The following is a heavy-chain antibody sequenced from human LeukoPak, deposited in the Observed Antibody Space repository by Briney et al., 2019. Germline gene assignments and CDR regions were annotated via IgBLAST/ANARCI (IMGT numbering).Heavy chain of an antibody. CDR2: IKQNGSEK. CDR3: AKDLGGIVGATTNAFDI. V-gene: IGHV3-7*03. J-gene: IGHJ3*02. Sequence: GGSLRLSCAASGFTFSSYWMSWVRQAPGKGLEWVANIKQNGSEKYYVDSVKGRFTISRDNAKNSLYLQMNSLRAEDTAVYYCAKDLGGIVGATTNAFDIWGQGTMVTVSS. CDR1: GFTFSSYW. D-gene: IGHD1-26*01.